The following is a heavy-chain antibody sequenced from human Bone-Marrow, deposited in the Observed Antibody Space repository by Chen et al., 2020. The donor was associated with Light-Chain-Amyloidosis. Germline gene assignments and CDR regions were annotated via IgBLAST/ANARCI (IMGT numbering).Heavy chain of an antibody. Sequence: QMHLHESGPGLVKPSETLSLTCSLSGGPITSDDNYWAWIRQPPGKGLEWIGSFYHTGITYYNPSLRSRVTISLDTSKKQISLNLTSVTAADTAVYYCARDRLARAGYCSGGSCYGRPSYYMDVWGKGTTVTVSS. V-gene: IGHV4-39*07. CDR1: GGPITSDDNY. D-gene: IGHD2-15*01. CDR3: ARDRLARAGYCSGGSCYGRPSYYMDV. J-gene: IGHJ6*03. CDR2: FYHTGIT.